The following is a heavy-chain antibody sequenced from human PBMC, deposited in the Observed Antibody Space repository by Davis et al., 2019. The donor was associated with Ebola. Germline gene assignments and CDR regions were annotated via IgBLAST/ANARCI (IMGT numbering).Heavy chain of an antibody. CDR3: ASRYGSGSYFTY. CDR1: GFTFSSYW. Sequence: GESLKISCAASGFTFSSYWMSWVRQAPGKGLEWVSAISTSGGSTYYADSVKGRFTISRDNSKNTLYLQMNNLRAEDTAVYYCASRYGSGSYFTYWGQGTLVTVSS. V-gene: IGHV3-23*01. CDR2: ISTSGGST. J-gene: IGHJ4*02. D-gene: IGHD3-10*01.